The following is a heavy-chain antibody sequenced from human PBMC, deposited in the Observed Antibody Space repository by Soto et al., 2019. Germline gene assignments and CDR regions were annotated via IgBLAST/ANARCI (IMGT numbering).Heavy chain of an antibody. D-gene: IGHD5-12*01. CDR3: AREDGYNYENFDY. V-gene: IGHV3-11*01. Sequence: QVQLVESGGGLVKPGGSLRLSCAASGFTFSDYYLSWIRQAPGKGLEWVSYISSSGSSRYYADSVKGRFTISRDNAKNSLYLPMNSLRDEDTAGYYCAREDGYNYENFDYWGQGSLVTVSS. CDR1: GFTFSDYY. J-gene: IGHJ4*02. CDR2: ISSSGSSR.